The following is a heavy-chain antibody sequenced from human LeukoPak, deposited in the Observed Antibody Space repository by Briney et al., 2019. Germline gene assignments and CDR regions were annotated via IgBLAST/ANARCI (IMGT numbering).Heavy chain of an antibody. Sequence: ASVTVSCKASGYTFTSYDINWVRQATGQGLEWMGWMNPNSGNTGYAQKFQGRVTLTRNTSISTAYMDLSSLRSEDTAVYYCARKAVSGSGWYPFDLWGQGSLVTVSS. CDR2: MNPNSGNT. J-gene: IGHJ4*02. CDR1: GYTFTSYD. V-gene: IGHV1-8*01. CDR3: ARKAVSGSGWYPFDL. D-gene: IGHD6-19*01.